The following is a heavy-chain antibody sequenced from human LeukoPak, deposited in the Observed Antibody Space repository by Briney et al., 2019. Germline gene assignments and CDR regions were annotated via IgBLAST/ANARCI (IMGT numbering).Heavy chain of an antibody. V-gene: IGHV4-61*01. CDR1: GGSISSSSYY. CDR3: ARENPSGYYNRPIDY. CDR2: IYYSGSI. J-gene: IGHJ4*02. D-gene: IGHD3-22*01. Sequence: SETLSLTCTVSGGSISSSSYYWGWIRQPPGKGLEWIGDIYYSGSIKYNPSLKSRVTMSVDTSKNQFSLKLSSVTAADTAIYYCARENPSGYYNRPIDYWGQGTLVTVSS.